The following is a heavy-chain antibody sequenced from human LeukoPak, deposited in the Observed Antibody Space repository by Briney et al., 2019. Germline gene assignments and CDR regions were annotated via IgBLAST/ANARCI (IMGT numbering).Heavy chain of an antibody. CDR3: ARAPIYNEHADWFDP. J-gene: IGHJ5*02. CDR2: IYHSGST. V-gene: IGHV4-38-2*02. D-gene: IGHD5-24*01. CDR1: GYSISSGYY. Sequence: SETLSLTCTVSGYSISSGYYWGWIRQPPGKGLEWIGSIYHSGSTYYNPSLKSRVTISVDTSKNQVSLRLSSVTAADTAVYYCARAPIYNEHADWFDPWGQGTLVTVSS.